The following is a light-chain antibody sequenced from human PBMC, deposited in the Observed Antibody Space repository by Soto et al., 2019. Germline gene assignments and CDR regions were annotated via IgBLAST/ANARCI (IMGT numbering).Light chain of an antibody. V-gene: IGLV2-14*01. CDR2: DVS. CDR1: SSDVGRYNY. J-gene: IGLJ3*02. Sequence: QSALTQPPSVSGSPGQSITISCTGTSSDVGRYNYVSWYQQHPGKAPKLMIYDVSNRPSGVSNRFSASKSGNTASLTISGLQAEDEADYYCTSYTSSTTWVFGGGTKLTVL. CDR3: TSYTSSTTWV.